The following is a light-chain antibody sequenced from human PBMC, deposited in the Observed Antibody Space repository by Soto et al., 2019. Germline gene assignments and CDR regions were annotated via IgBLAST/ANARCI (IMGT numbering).Light chain of an antibody. Sequence: IVMTQSPATLSMSPGERATLFCRASQSVSSDLAWYPQRPGQAPRLLMYGTSIRASGIPARVSGSGSGTEFTLTISNLQSEEGAVYDGQQYNNWLWTFGQGTKVDIK. CDR3: QQYNNWLWT. V-gene: IGKV3-15*01. CDR2: GTS. J-gene: IGKJ1*01. CDR1: QSVSSD.